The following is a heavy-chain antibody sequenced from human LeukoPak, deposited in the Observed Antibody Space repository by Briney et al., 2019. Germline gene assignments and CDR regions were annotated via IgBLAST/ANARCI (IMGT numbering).Heavy chain of an antibody. D-gene: IGHD3-22*01. CDR2: IYTSGST. CDR3: ARHYYDRSDSYSFDY. CDR1: GGSISSGSYY. J-gene: IGHJ4*01. V-gene: IGHV4-61*02. Sequence: ASETLSLTCTVSGGSISSGSYYWSWIRQPAGKGLEWIGRIYTSGSTNYNPSLKSRVTISEDTSVNQFSLKLSSVTAADTAVYYCARHYYDRSDSYSFDYWGHGTLVTVSS.